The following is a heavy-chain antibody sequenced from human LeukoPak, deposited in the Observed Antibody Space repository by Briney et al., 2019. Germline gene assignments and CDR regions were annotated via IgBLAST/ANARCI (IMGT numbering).Heavy chain of an antibody. CDR3: AKAPDSSSGYPRDY. D-gene: IGHD3-22*01. V-gene: IGHV3-30*02. CDR2: LRYDGSNK. CDR1: GFTFSSYG. J-gene: IGHJ4*02. Sequence: PGGSLRLSCAASGFTFSSYGMHWVRQAPGKGLEWVAFLRYDGSNKYYADSVKGRFTISTDNSKNTLYLQMNSLRAEDTAVYYCAKAPDSSSGYPRDYWGQGTLVTVSS.